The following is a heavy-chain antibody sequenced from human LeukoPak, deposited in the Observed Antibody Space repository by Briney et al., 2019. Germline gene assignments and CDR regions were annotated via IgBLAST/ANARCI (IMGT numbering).Heavy chain of an antibody. Sequence: GGSLRLSCAASGFTFSNYVMSWVRQAPGKGLEWVSSISGSGGSTYYADSVRGRFTISRDNSKNTLYLQVNSLRAEDTAVYYCAKHSGSYYRPDYWGQGILVTVSS. J-gene: IGHJ4*02. CDR1: GFTFSNYV. CDR2: ISGSGGST. V-gene: IGHV3-23*01. CDR3: AKHSGSYYRPDY. D-gene: IGHD1-26*01.